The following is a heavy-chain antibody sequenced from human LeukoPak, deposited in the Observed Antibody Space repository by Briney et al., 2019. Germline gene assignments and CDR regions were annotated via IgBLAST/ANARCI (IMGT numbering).Heavy chain of an antibody. D-gene: IGHD2-8*01. CDR1: GDSINDYY. Sequence: SETLSLICTVSGDSINDYYWSWIRQPPGKDLEWIGYIHYSGNTDYNPSLKSRVTISVDTSKNQFSLKLSSVTAADTAVYYCARDKCTNGVCFNWFDPWGQGTLVTVSS. CDR3: ARDKCTNGVCFNWFDP. J-gene: IGHJ5*02. V-gene: IGHV4-59*12. CDR2: IHYSGNT.